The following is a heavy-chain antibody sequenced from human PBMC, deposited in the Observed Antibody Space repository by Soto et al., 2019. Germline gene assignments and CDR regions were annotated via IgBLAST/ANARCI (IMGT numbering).Heavy chain of an antibody. J-gene: IGHJ5*02. CDR3: AKDNTRGSIGSFFGFDP. V-gene: IGHV4-59*01. Sequence: SETLSLTCTVSGGSISSYYWSWIRQPPGKGLEWIGYIYYSGSTTYNPSLKSRLTISVDTSKNQFSLKLSSLTAADTAVYYCAKDNTRGSIGSFFGFDPWGQGTLVTVSS. CDR2: IYYSGST. D-gene: IGHD1-26*01. CDR1: GGSISSYY.